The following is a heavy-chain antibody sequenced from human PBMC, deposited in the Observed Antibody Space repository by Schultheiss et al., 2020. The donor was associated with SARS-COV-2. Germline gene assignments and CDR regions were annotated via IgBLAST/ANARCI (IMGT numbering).Heavy chain of an antibody. Sequence: ASVKVSCKASGYTFTSYGISWVRQAPGQGLEWMGWISAYNGNTNYAQKLQGRVTMTTDTSTSTAYMELRSLRSDDTAVYYCARDASPPLIVVVPAASYYMDVWGKGTTVTVSS. CDR2: ISAYNGNT. J-gene: IGHJ6*03. CDR3: ARDASPPLIVVVPAASYYMDV. D-gene: IGHD2-2*01. CDR1: GYTFTSYG. V-gene: IGHV1-18*01.